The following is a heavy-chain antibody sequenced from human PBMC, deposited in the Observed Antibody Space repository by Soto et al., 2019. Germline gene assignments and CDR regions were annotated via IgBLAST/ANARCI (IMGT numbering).Heavy chain of an antibody. J-gene: IGHJ4*02. V-gene: IGHV4-34*01. CDR2: INHSGST. Sequence: SETLSLTCAVYGGSFSGYYWSWIRQPPGKGLEWIGEINHSGSTNYSPSLKSRVTISIDTSKNQFSLRLSSVTAADTAVYYCPVTAMTGESYFNHWGQGAVVTVS. CDR3: PVTAMTGESYFNH. D-gene: IGHD3-10*01. CDR1: GGSFSGYY.